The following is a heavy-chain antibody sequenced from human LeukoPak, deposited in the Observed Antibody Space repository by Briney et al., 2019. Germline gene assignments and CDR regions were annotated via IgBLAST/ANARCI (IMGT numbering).Heavy chain of an antibody. Sequence: GGSLRLSCAASGFTFGSYSMNWVRQAPGKGLEWVSSISSSSSYIYYADSLKGRFTISRDNAKNSLYLQMNSLRAEDTAMYYCARDRGWLQFDTFDIWGQGTMVTVSS. CDR2: ISSSSSYI. CDR1: GFTFGSYS. CDR3: ARDRGWLQFDTFDI. D-gene: IGHD5-24*01. J-gene: IGHJ3*02. V-gene: IGHV3-21*01.